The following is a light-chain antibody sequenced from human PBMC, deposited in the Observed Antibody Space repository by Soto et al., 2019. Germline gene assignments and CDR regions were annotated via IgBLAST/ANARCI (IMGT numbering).Light chain of an antibody. CDR2: DVS. Sequence: QSVLTQPASVSGSTGQSITISCIGTSSDVGGYNYVSWYQQHPGKAPKLMIYDVSNRPSGVSNRFSGSKSGNTASLTISGLQAEDEADYYCSSYISSSTPYVFGTGTKVTVL. V-gene: IGLV2-14*01. CDR1: SSDVGGYNY. J-gene: IGLJ1*01. CDR3: SSYISSSTPYV.